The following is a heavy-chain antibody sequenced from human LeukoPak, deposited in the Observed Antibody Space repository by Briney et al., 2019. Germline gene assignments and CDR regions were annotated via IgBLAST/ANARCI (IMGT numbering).Heavy chain of an antibody. Sequence: ASVKVSCKASGYTLTGYYMHWVRQAPGQGLEWMGWINPNSGGTNYAQKFQGRVTMTRDTSISTAYMELSRLRSDDTAVYYCAREGYYYGSGSYPHNWFDPWGQGTLVTVSS. CDR1: GYTLTGYY. V-gene: IGHV1-2*02. CDR2: INPNSGGT. D-gene: IGHD3-10*01. CDR3: AREGYYYGSGSYPHNWFDP. J-gene: IGHJ5*02.